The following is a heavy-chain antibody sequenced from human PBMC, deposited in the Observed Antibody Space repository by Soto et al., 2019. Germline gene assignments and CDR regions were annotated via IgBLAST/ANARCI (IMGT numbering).Heavy chain of an antibody. CDR1: GFSLSTSGVG. V-gene: IGHV2-5*02. CDR2: IYWDDDK. Sequence: QITLKESGPTLVKPTQTLTLTCTFSGFSLSTSGVGVGWIRQPPGKALEWLALIYWDDDKRYSPSLKSRLTITQDTSKNHVVLTMTNMDPVDTATYYCARLCSSSWYRMDFDYWGQGTLVTVSS. D-gene: IGHD6-13*01. CDR3: ARLCSSSWYRMDFDY. J-gene: IGHJ4*02.